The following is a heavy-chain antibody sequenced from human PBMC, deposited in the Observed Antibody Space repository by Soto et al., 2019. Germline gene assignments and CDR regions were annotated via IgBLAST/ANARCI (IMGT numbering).Heavy chain of an antibody. CDR2: ISYDGSNK. V-gene: IGHV3-30*04. CDR1: GFTFSSYS. Sequence: GGSLRLSCAASGFTFSSYSIHWVRQAPGKGLEWVAVISYDGSNKYNADSVRGRFTISRDNSKNTLYLQMNSLRAEDTAVYYCTRGQIKTGYYGMDVWGQGITVTVSS. CDR3: TRGQIKTGYYGMDV. J-gene: IGHJ6*02.